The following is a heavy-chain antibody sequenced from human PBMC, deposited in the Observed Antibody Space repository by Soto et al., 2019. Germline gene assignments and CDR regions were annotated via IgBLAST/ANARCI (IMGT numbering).Heavy chain of an antibody. J-gene: IGHJ4*02. CDR3: AREKVGAVRTADY. CDR2: TKPDGSEK. D-gene: IGHD6-6*01. CDR1: GFTISNHW. Sequence: EVQLVESGGGLVQPGGSLRLSCAVSGFTISNHWMIWVRQAPGKGLEWVASTKPDGSEKHYLDSVKGRFAISRDNAKNSLDLQMSGLRGEDSAVYYCAREKVGAVRTADYWGQGTRVTVSS. V-gene: IGHV3-7*01.